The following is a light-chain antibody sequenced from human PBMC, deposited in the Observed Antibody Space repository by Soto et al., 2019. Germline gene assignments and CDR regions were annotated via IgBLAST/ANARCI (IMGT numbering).Light chain of an antibody. CDR3: QQYNNWPQLT. CDR2: GAS. J-gene: IGKJ4*01. CDR1: QSVSSN. V-gene: IGKV3-15*01. Sequence: EIKMKHSPATLSVSPCERATLSSSASQSVSSNLAWYQQKPGQAPRLLIYGASTRATGIPARFSGSGSGTEFTLTISSLQSEDFAVYYCQQYNNWPQLTFGGGTKVDI.